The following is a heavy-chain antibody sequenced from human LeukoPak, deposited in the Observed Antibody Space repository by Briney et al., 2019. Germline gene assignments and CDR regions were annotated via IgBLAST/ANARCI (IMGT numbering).Heavy chain of an antibody. CDR2: LSYDGSIK. CDR3: ARAASGYYSGFDY. J-gene: IGHJ4*02. CDR1: GFTFSSNA. V-gene: IGHV3-30-3*01. Sequence: PGRSLRLSCAASGFTFSSNAMHWVRQAPGKGLEWVSILSYDGSIKFYGDSVKGRFIISRDNSKNTLFLQMDSLRPEDTAVYYCARAASGYYSGFDYWGQGTLVTVSS. D-gene: IGHD5-12*01.